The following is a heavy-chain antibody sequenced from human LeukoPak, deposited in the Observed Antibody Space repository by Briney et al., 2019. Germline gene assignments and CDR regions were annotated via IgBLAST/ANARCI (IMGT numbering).Heavy chain of an antibody. V-gene: IGHV4-31*03. CDR2: VYDSGST. CDR3: TRNTGIAAVGNPSYYFYYYMDV. J-gene: IGHJ6*03. D-gene: IGHD6-13*01. Sequence: SQTLSLTCTVSGASISSGGFYWSWIRQYPGKGLEWIGCVYDSGSTFYTPSLQSRVSISRDTSKNQFSLRVISVTAADTAVYFCTRNTGIAAVGNPSYYFYYYMDVWGKGTTVTVSS. CDR1: GASISSGGFY.